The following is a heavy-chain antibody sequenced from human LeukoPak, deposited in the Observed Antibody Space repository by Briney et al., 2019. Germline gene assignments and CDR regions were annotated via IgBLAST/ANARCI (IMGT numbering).Heavy chain of an antibody. CDR2: ITSDGRYR. J-gene: IGHJ6*04. CDR3: AELGITMIGGV. D-gene: IGHD3-10*02. CDR1: GFSFSTYN. Sequence: GGSLSLSCEASGFSFSTYNMNWVRQAPGKGLEWISSITSDGRYRYYADSVKGRFTISRDNAKNSLYLQMNSLRAEDTAVYYCAELGITMIGGVWGKGTTVTISS. V-gene: IGHV3-21*01.